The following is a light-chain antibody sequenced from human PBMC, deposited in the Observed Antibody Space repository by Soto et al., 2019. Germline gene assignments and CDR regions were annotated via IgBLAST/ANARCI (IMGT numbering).Light chain of an antibody. CDR2: EAS. V-gene: IGKV3-11*01. CDR3: QQRSSWPWT. J-gene: IGKJ1*01. CDR1: QSVSSY. Sequence: DIVLTQSPATLSLSPGERATLSCRASQSVSSYLAWYQHKPGQAPRLLIYEASNRATGIPARFSGSGSVTDFTLTISSLEPEDFAVYYCQQRSSWPWTFGQGTKVEI.